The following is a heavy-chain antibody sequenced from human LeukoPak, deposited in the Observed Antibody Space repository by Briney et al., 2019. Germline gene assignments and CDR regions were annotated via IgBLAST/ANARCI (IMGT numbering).Heavy chain of an antibody. D-gene: IGHD1-26*01. CDR1: GGSISSYY. CDR2: IYYSGST. V-gene: IGHV4-59*01. CDR3: ARDSVGASH. J-gene: IGHJ4*02. Sequence: SETLSLTCTVSGGSISSYYWSWIRQPPGRGLEWIGYIYYSGSTNYNPSLKSRVTISVDTSKNQFSLKLSSVTAADTAVYYCARDSVGASHWGQGTLVTVSS.